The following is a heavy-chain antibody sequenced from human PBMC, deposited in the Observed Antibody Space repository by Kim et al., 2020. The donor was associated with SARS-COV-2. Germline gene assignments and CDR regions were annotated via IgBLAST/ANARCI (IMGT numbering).Heavy chain of an antibody. D-gene: IGHD3-10*01. J-gene: IGHJ4*02. Sequence: YAESVKGRFTISRDNSKNTLFLQMLSLRPEDTAVYFCARTAGGSSLYYFDSWGQGTLVTVSS. V-gene: IGHV3-30*03. CDR3: ARTAGGSSLYYFDS.